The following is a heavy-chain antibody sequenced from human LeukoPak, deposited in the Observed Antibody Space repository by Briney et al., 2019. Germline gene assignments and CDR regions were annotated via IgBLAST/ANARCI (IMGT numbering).Heavy chain of an antibody. CDR3: ARTPYDFWSGYYSGVGYYFDY. J-gene: IGHJ4*02. CDR2: IIPIFGTA. CDR1: GGTFSSYA. V-gene: IGHV1-69*01. Sequence: SVKVSCKASGGTFSSYAISWVRQAPGKGLEWMGGIIPIFGTANYAQKFQGRVTITADESTSTAYMELSSLRSEDTAVYYCARTPYDFWSGYYSGVGYYFDYWGQGTLVTVSS. D-gene: IGHD3-3*01.